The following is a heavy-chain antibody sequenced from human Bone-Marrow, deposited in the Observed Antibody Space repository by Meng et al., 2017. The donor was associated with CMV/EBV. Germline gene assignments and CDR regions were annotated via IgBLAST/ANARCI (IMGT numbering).Heavy chain of an antibody. D-gene: IGHD3-22*01. CDR2: IGGSGGST. CDR1: GLTFSSYW. Sequence: GESLKTSWAASGLTFSSYWMSWVRQAPGKGLEWVSAIGGSGGSTYYPDSVKGRFTISRDNSKNTLYLQMNSLRAEDTAVYFCGKDLPTRVYYDSSGYGGLFDYWGQGTLVTVSS. CDR3: GKDLPTRVYYDSSGYGGLFDY. V-gene: IGHV3-23*01. J-gene: IGHJ4*02.